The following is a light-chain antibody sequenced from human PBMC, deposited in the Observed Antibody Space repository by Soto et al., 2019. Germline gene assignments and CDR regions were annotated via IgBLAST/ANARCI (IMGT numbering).Light chain of an antibody. J-gene: IGLJ1*01. CDR1: SSDVGAYNF. CDR3: NSYTTSSTYV. V-gene: IGLV2-14*01. Sequence: QSALTQPASVSGSPGQSITISCTGTSSDVGAYNFVSWYQQHPGKAPKLMIYEVNNRLSGVSNRFSGSKSGNTASLTISGLEAEDEADYYCNSYTTSSTYVFGTGTKVTVL. CDR2: EVN.